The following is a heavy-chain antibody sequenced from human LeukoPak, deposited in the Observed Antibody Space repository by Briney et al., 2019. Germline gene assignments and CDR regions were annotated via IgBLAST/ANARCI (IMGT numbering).Heavy chain of an antibody. CDR3: AKDGSYCSGGSCSDFDY. Sequence: PGGSLRLSCAASGFTFSSYEMNWVRQAPGKGLEWVSYISSSGSSIYYADSVKGRFTISRDNAKNSLYLQMTSLRAEDTAVYYCAKDGSYCSGGSCSDFDYWGQGTLVTVSS. CDR1: GFTFSSYE. CDR2: ISSSGSSI. V-gene: IGHV3-48*03. J-gene: IGHJ4*02. D-gene: IGHD2-15*01.